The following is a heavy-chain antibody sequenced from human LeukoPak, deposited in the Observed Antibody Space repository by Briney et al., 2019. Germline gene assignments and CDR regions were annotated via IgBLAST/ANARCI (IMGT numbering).Heavy chain of an antibody. CDR2: ISYDGSNK. J-gene: IGHJ3*02. D-gene: IGHD6-6*01. CDR1: GFTFSSYA. Sequence: QSGGSLRLSCAASGFTFSSYAMHWVRQAPGKGLEWVAVISYDGSNKYYADSVKGRFTISRDNSKNTLYLQMNSLRAEDTAVYYCAKDGLPYSSSSENAFDIWGQGTMVTVSS. V-gene: IGHV3-30-3*01. CDR3: AKDGLPYSSSSENAFDI.